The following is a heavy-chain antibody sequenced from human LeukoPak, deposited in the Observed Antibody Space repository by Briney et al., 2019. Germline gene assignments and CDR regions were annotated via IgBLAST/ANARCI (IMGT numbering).Heavy chain of an antibody. D-gene: IGHD6-19*01. CDR1: GFTFSRYW. Sequence: PGGSLRLSCAASGFTFSRYWMTWVRQAPGTGLEWVANIKQDGSEKNYVDSVKGRFTISRDNAKNSLYLQMNSLRAEDTAVYYWARDTAVAGLNDYWGQGTLVTVSS. V-gene: IGHV3-7*01. CDR2: IKQDGSEK. J-gene: IGHJ4*02. CDR3: ARDTAVAGLNDY.